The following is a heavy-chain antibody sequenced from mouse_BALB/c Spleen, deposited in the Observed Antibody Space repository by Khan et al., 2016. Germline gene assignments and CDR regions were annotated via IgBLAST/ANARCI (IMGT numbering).Heavy chain of an antibody. CDR2: IWPGGST. V-gene: IGHV2-9*02. CDR3: AVDAQDYDAWFAS. D-gene: IGHD2-4*01. J-gene: IGHJ3*01. Sequence: QVQLKESGPGLVAPSQSLSITCTVSGFSLTNSGVHWIRQPPGKGLEWLGVIWPGGSTDYNSALMSRLSITKDNSQNQVFLKMISLQTDDTAMYYCAVDAQDYDAWFASWGQGTLVIVSA. CDR1: GFSLTNSG.